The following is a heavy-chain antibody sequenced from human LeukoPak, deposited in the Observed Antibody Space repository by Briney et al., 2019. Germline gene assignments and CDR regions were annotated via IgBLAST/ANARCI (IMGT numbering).Heavy chain of an antibody. Sequence: GGSLRLSCAASGFTLSSYSMHWVRQAPGKGLEFVSAISKNGRNTYYGNSMKGRFTISRDISKNTLYLQMGSLRPEGMAVYYCARVDSGSACASWGQGILVTVSS. CDR1: GFTLSSYS. J-gene: IGHJ1*01. D-gene: IGHD6-19*01. V-gene: IGHV3-64*01. CDR2: ISKNGRNT. CDR3: ARVDSGSACAS.